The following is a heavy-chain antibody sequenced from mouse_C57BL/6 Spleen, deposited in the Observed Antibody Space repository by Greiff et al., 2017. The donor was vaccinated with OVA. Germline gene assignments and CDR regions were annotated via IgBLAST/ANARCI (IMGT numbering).Heavy chain of an antibody. CDR2: IYPGDGDT. V-gene: IGHV1-82*01. CDR1: GYAFSSSW. Sequence: VQLQQSGPELVKPGASVKISCKASGYAFSSSWMNWVKQRPGKGLEWIGRIYPGDGDTNYNGKFKGKATLTADKSSSTAYMQLSSLTSEDSAVYLSGRQESSGLYAYWGKGTLVTVSA. CDR3: GRQESSGLYAY. J-gene: IGHJ3*01. D-gene: IGHD3-2*02.